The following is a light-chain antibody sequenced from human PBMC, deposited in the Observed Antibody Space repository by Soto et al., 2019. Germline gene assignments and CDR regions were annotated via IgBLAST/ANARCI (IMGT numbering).Light chain of an antibody. J-gene: IGKJ2*01. CDR2: QAS. V-gene: IGKV1-5*03. CDR1: QSVSGW. Sequence: DIRMTQSPSTLSASVGDRVAITCRASQSVSGWFAWYQQKPGKVPKLLIYQASTLEDGVPSRFSGSGSGTELTLTISSLQPDDSATYYCQHYNDYSYTFGPGTNLEIK. CDR3: QHYNDYSYT.